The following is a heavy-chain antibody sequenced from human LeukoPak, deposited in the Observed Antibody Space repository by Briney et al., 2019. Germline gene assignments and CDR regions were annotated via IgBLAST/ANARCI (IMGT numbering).Heavy chain of an antibody. V-gene: IGHV3-33*01. D-gene: IGHD3-10*01. CDR3: ARLLPEITMVRGADDAFDI. Sequence: PGGSLRLSCAASGFTFSSYGMHWVRQAPGKGLEWVAVIWYDGSNKYYADSVKGRFTISRENSKNTLYLQMNSLRAEDTAVYYCARLLPEITMVRGADDAFDIWGQGTMVTVSS. J-gene: IGHJ3*02. CDR2: IWYDGSNK. CDR1: GFTFSSYG.